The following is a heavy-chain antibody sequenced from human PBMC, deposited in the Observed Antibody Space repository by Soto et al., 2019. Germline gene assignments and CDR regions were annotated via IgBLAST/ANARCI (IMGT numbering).Heavy chain of an antibody. J-gene: IGHJ6*02. Sequence: GASVKVSCKASGYTFTSYGISWVRQAPGQGLEWMGWISAGNGNTKYSQKFQGRVTITRDTSASTAYMELSSLRSEDTAVYYCARDCGYGSGSYPLYYYYGMDVWGQGTTVTVSS. V-gene: IGHV1-18*01. D-gene: IGHD3-10*01. CDR2: ISAGNGNT. CDR1: GYTFTSYG. CDR3: ARDCGYGSGSYPLYYYYGMDV.